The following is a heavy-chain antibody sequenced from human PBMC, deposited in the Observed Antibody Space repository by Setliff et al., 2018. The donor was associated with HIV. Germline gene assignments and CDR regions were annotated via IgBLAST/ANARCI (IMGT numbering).Heavy chain of an antibody. CDR3: ARLGYTTMGGLDY. Sequence: ASVKVSCKASGYTFTSYYMHWVRQAPGQGLEWLGIINPSGGTTNYAQKFQGRVTMTRETSISTAYMELSRLRSDDTAVYYCARLGYTTMGGLDYWGQGSLVTVSS. V-gene: IGHV1-46*01. CDR2: INPSGGTT. CDR1: GYTFTSYY. J-gene: IGHJ4*02. D-gene: IGHD5-18*01.